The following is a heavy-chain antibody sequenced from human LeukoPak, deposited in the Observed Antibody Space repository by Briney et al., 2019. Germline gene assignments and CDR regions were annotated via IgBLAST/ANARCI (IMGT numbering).Heavy chain of an antibody. CDR2: IYPGDSDT. J-gene: IGHJ4*02. CDR3: ARRYDILTGSYYFDY. CDR1: GYTFTSYW. D-gene: IGHD3-9*01. Sequence: GASVKVSCKASGYTFTSYWIGWVRQMPGKGLEWMGIIYPGDSDTRYSPSFQGQVTISADKSISTAYLQWSSLKASDTAMYYCARRYDILTGSYYFDYWGQGTLVTVSS. V-gene: IGHV5-51*01.